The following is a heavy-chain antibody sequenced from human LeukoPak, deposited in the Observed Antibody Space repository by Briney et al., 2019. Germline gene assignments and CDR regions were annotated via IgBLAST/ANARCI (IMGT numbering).Heavy chain of an antibody. D-gene: IGHD6-19*01. Sequence: PGGSLRLSCAASGFTFSSYWMSWVRQAPGKGLEWVANIKQDGSEKYYVDSVKSRFTISRDNAKNSLFLQMNSLRAEDTAVYYCARGPAAGNLLGYWGQGTLVTVSS. CDR3: ARGPAAGNLLGY. V-gene: IGHV3-7*01. J-gene: IGHJ4*02. CDR1: GFTFSSYW. CDR2: IKQDGSEK.